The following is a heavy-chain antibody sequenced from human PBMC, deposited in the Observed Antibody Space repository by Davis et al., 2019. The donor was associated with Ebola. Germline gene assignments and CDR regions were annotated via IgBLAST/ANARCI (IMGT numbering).Heavy chain of an antibody. CDR3: ARVRVTTERWLQSLGY. D-gene: IGHD5-24*01. V-gene: IGHV1-8*01. Sequence: AASVKVSYKASGYTFTSYDINWVRQATGQGPEWMGWMNPNSGNTGYAQKFQGRVTMTRNTSISTAYMELSSLRSEDTAVYYCARVRVTTERWLQSLGYWGQGTLVTVSS. CDR2: MNPNSGNT. CDR1: GYTFTSYD. J-gene: IGHJ4*02.